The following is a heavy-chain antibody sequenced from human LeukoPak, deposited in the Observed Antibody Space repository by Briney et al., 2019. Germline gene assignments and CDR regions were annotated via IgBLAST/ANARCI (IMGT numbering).Heavy chain of an antibody. CDR3: ARHRVGYCSSTSCWRWFDP. V-gene: IGHV4-4*02. CDR1: GGSISSSNW. J-gene: IGHJ5*02. CDR2: IYHSGST. Sequence: PSETLSLTCAVSGGSISSSNWWSWVRQPPGKGLEWIGEIYHSGSTNYNPSLKSRVTISVDKSKNQFSLKLSSVTAADTAVYYCARHRVGYCSSTSCWRWFDPWGQGTLVTVSS. D-gene: IGHD2-2*01.